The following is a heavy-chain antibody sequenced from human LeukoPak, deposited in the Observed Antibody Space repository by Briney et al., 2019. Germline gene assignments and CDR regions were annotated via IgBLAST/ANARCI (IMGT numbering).Heavy chain of an antibody. V-gene: IGHV4-59*01. D-gene: IGHD2-15*01. J-gene: IGHJ3*02. Sequence: SETLSLTCDVSGGSIRAYCWGWIRQPPGMGLEWIAYICFTGITNYNPSLKSRVTISVDTSKNQFSLKLSSVTAADTAVYYCARGVVVAATGAFDIWGQGTMVTVSS. CDR2: ICFTGIT. CDR1: GGSIRAYC. CDR3: ARGVVVAATGAFDI.